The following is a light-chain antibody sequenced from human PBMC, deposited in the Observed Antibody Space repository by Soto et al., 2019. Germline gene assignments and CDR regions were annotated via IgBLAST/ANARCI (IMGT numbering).Light chain of an antibody. J-gene: IGLJ1*01. V-gene: IGLV2-14*01. CDR2: EVS. CDR3: TSYTSTSTSYV. Sequence: QSALTQPASVSGSPGQSITISCTGTSSDVGAYNYVSWYQHHPGKAPKLVIYEVSNRPSGLSNRFSGSKSGNTASLTISGLQAEDEADYYCTSYTSTSTSYVFGTGTKVTVL. CDR1: SSDVGAYNY.